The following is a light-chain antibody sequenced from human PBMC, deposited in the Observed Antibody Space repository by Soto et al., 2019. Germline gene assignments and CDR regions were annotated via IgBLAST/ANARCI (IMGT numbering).Light chain of an antibody. CDR2: EVS. Sequence: QSALTQPHSVSGSPGQSVTISCTGTSSDFGDYDYVSWYLQHPGKVPKLMIYEVSNRPSGVSNRFSGSKSGNTASLTISGLQAEDEADYYCSSYTGSSTLVFGTGTKVTVL. CDR1: SSDFGDYDY. CDR3: SSYTGSSTLV. J-gene: IGLJ1*01. V-gene: IGLV2-14*01.